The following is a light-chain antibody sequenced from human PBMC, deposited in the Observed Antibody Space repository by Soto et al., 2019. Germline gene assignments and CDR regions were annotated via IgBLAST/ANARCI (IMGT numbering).Light chain of an antibody. CDR1: SSDVGGYNY. V-gene: IGLV2-11*01. Sequence: SALTQPRSVSGSPGQSVTISCTGTSSDVGGYNYVSWYQHHPGKVPKVIIYDVTKRPSGVPDRFSGSKSGYTASLTISGLQAEDEADYYCCSYAGSYTLIFGGGTKLTVL. CDR2: DVT. J-gene: IGLJ2*01. CDR3: CSYAGSYTLI.